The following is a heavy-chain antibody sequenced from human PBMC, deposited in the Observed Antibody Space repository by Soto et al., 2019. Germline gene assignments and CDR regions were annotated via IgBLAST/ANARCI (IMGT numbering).Heavy chain of an antibody. D-gene: IGHD7-27*01. J-gene: IGHJ2*01. CDR2: IIGSGGSA. Sequence: GGSLRLSCAASGFTFRSYAMGWFRQGPGKGLEWISTIIGSGGSAYYADSVKGRFTISRDNSKNTLYLQMDSLSADDTAVYFCAKKGSPSGDHSNWYFDLWGRGTLVTVSS. CDR3: AKKGSPSGDHSNWYFDL. CDR1: GFTFRSYA. V-gene: IGHV3-23*01.